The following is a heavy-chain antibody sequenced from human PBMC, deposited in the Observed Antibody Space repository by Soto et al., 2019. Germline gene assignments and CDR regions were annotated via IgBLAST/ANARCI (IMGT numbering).Heavy chain of an antibody. D-gene: IGHD6-19*01. V-gene: IGHV3-30*18. CDR3: AKSMAVAFPGFYGLDV. J-gene: IGHJ6*02. Sequence: QVQLVDSGGGVVQHGRSLRLSCAASGFTFSIFGMHWVRQAPGKGLEWVAVISYDGSRTYYRDSVKGRFTISRDSSKNTLYLQMNSLRAEDPAVYYCAKSMAVAFPGFYGLDVWGQGTTVTVSS. CDR1: GFTFSIFG. CDR2: ISYDGSRT.